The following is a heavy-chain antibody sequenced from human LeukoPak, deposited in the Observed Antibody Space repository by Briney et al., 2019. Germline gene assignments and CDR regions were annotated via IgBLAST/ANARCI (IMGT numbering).Heavy chain of an antibody. CDR3: AREWFCSGTRCYDFRDVGGNYPDY. V-gene: IGHV3-30*04. Sequence: GGSLRLSCAASGFTFSTSAMHWVRQAPGKGLEWVAVISYDGNNKYYADSVKGRFTISSDNSKNTLYLKMNSLRAEDTAVYYCAREWFCSGTRCYDFRDVGGNYPDYWGQGTLVTVSS. D-gene: IGHD2-2*01. CDR1: GFTFSTSA. J-gene: IGHJ4*02. CDR2: ISYDGNNK.